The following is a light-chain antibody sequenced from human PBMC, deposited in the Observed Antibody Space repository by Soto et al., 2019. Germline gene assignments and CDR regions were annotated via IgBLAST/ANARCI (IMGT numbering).Light chain of an antibody. J-gene: IGLJ1*01. CDR2: EVI. V-gene: IGLV2-8*01. CDR3: SSYAGSNNYV. Sequence: QSVLTQPPSASGSPGQSVTISCTGTGSDVGGYNYVSWFQQYPGKAPKLMIYEVIKRPSGVPDRFSGSKSGNTASLTVSGLQAEDEAVYHCSSYAGSNNYVFGTGTQLTVL. CDR1: GSDVGGYNY.